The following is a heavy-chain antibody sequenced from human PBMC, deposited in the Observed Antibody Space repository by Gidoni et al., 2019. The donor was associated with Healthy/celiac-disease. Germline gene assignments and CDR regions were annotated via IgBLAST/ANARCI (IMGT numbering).Heavy chain of an antibody. V-gene: IGHV4-34*01. CDR1: GGSFSGYY. J-gene: IGHJ4*02. D-gene: IGHD3-10*01. CDR2: INHSGST. CDR3: ARSRGYYGSGSYYPHFDY. Sequence: QVQLQQWGAGLLKPSETLSLTFAVYGGSFSGYYWSWIRQPPGKGLEWIGEINHSGSTNYNPSLKSRVTISVDTSKNQFSLKLSSVTAADTAVYYCARSRGYYGSGSYYPHFDYWGQGTLVTVSS.